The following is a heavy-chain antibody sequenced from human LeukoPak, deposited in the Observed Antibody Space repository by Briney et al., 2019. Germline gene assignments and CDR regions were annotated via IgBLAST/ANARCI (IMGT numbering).Heavy chain of an antibody. J-gene: IGHJ4*02. V-gene: IGHV3-7*01. D-gene: IGHD2-2*01. CDR2: IKQDGSER. CDR3: ARARPNVVVGPAAAHFDY. Sequence: PGGSLRLSCAASGFTFSSYWMSWVRQAPGKGLEWVANIKQDGSERYQVDSVKGRFTISRDNAQNSLYLQMNSLRAEDTAVYYCARARPNVVVGPAAAHFDYWGQGTLVTVSS. CDR1: GFTFSSYW.